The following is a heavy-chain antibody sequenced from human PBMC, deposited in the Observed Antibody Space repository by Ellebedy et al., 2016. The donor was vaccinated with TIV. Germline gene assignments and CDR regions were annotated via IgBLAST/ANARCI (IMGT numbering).Heavy chain of an antibody. CDR3: ARDSSGRATEHPPDY. J-gene: IGHJ4*02. CDR1: GCTVSSGGHY. Sequence: MPSETLSLTCTVSGCTVSSGGHYWNCIPQPPGKGLEWLGYISYSGSTKYNPSLKSRVTLSINTYKNQLSLKLSSVTAADTAVYYCARDSSGRATEHPPDYWGQGTLVTVSS. V-gene: IGHV4-61*08. D-gene: IGHD6-19*01. CDR2: ISYSGST.